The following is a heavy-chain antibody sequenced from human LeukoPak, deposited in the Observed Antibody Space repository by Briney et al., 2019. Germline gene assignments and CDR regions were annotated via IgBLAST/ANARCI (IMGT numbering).Heavy chain of an antibody. CDR2: INHSGST. CDR3: ARDDSSGYYNPRGAFDI. CDR1: GGSFSGYY. V-gene: IGHV4-34*01. Sequence: SETLSLTCAVYGGSFSGYYWSWIRQPPGKGLEWIGEINHSGSTNYNPSLKSRVTISVDTSKNQFSLKLSSVTAADTAVYYCARDDSSGYYNPRGAFDIWGQGTMVTVSS. J-gene: IGHJ3*02. D-gene: IGHD3-22*01.